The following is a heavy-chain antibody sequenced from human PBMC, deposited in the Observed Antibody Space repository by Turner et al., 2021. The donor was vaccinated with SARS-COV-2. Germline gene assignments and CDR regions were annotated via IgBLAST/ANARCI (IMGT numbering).Heavy chain of an antibody. D-gene: IGHD3-22*01. J-gene: IGHJ3*02. CDR1: GCTFTGYF. V-gene: IGHV1-2*02. Sequence: QVQLVQSGAGGKKPGASVTVSCKASGCTFTGYFMHWVRQAPGQGLEWMGWINPNSGGTNYAQKFQGRVTMTRDTSISTAYMELSRLRSDDTAVYYCARGGLYYYDSSAYYGDAFDIWGQGTMVTVSS. CDR2: INPNSGGT. CDR3: ARGGLYYYDSSAYYGDAFDI.